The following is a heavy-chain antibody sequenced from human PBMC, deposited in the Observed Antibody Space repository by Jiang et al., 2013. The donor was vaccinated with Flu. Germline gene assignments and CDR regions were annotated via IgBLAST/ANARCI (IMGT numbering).Heavy chain of an antibody. CDR2: IYPGDSDT. D-gene: IGHD3-22*01. J-gene: IGHJ4*02. V-gene: IGHV5-51*01. Sequence: GAEVKKPGESLKISCKGSGYSFTSYWIGWVRQMPGKGLEWIGIIYPGDSDTRYSPSFQGQVTISADKSISTAYLQWSSLKASDTAMYYCARGSEYYYDSSGHPPDYWGQGTLVTVSS. CDR3: ARGSEYYYDSSGHPPDY. CDR1: GYSFTSYW.